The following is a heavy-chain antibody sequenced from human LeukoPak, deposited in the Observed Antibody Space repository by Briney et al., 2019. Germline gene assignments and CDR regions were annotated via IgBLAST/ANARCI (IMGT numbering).Heavy chain of an antibody. Sequence: SETLSLTCAVYGGSFSGYYWSWIRQPPGKGLEWIGEINHSGSTNYNPSLKSRVTISVDTSKNQFSLKLSSVTAADTAVYYCARANYDFWSGFTPLYYYYGMDVWGQGTTVTASS. D-gene: IGHD3-3*01. CDR1: GGSFSGYY. J-gene: IGHJ6*02. CDR2: INHSGST. V-gene: IGHV4-34*01. CDR3: ARANYDFWSGFTPLYYYYGMDV.